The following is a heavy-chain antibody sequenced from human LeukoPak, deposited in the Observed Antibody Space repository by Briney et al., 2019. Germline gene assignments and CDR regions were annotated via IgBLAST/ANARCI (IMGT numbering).Heavy chain of an antibody. CDR2: ISYDGSNK. CDR3: ARDPAPNSSSWSYFDY. V-gene: IGHV3-30-3*01. CDR1: GFTFSSYA. Sequence: GRSLRLSCAASGFTFSSYAMHWVRQAPGKGLEWVADISYDGSNKYYADSVKSRFTISRDNSKNTLYLQMNSLRAEDTAVYYCARDPAPNSSSWSYFDYWGQGTLVTVSS. D-gene: IGHD6-13*01. J-gene: IGHJ4*02.